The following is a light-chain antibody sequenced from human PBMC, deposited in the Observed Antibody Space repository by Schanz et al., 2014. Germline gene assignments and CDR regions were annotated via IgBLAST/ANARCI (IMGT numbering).Light chain of an antibody. CDR1: TGAVTSGYY. CDR2: STR. CDR3: LLYYGGAWV. Sequence: QAVVTQEPSLTVSPGGTVTLTCASSTGAVTSGYYPNWFQQKPGQAPRALIYSTRNKQSWTPARFSGSLLGGKAALTLSGVQPEDEAEYYCLLYYGGAWVFGGGTKLTVL. J-gene: IGLJ3*02. V-gene: IGLV7-43*01.